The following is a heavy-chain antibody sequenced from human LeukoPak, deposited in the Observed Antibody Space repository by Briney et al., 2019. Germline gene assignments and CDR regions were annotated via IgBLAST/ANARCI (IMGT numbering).Heavy chain of an antibody. V-gene: IGHV4-38-2*02. J-gene: IGHJ6*03. Sequence: SETLSLTCTVSGYSISSCYYWGWLRHPPGTGLEWIGSIYRSGSTFYNPSLKSRVTISVDTTKNQFSLKLTSVTAADTAVYYCARAGYSSSRQHSYYMDGWGKGSTVADS. CDR2: IYRSGST. D-gene: IGHD6-13*01. CDR1: GYSISSCYY. CDR3: ARAGYSSSRQHSYYMDG.